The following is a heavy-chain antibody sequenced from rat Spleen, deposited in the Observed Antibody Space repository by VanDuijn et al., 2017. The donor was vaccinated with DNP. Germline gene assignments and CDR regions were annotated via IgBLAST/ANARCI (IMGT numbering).Heavy chain of an antibody. Sequence: EVQLVESGGGLVQPGRSLKLSCAASGFTFSNYYMAWVRQAPTKGLEWVASITNSGGSTYYRDSVKGRFTISRDNAKSTLYLQMDSLRSEDTATYYCTTTQYYDGWFPFDYWGQGVMVTVSS. CDR1: GFTFSNYY. J-gene: IGHJ2*01. V-gene: IGHV5S23*01. CDR2: ITNSGGST. D-gene: IGHD1-12*02. CDR3: TTTQYYDGWFPFDY.